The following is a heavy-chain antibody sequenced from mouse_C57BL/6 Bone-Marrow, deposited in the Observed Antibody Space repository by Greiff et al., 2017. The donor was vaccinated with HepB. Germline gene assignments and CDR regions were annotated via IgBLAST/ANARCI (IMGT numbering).Heavy chain of an antibody. Sequence: QVQLKQSGAELARPGASVKLSCKASGYTFTSYGISWVKQSTGQGLEWIGEIYPRSGNTYYNEKFKGKATLTADQSSSTAYMELRSLTSEDSAVYFCAEGDPVAYWGQGTLVTVSA. D-gene: IGHD2-13*01. CDR2: IYPRSGNT. V-gene: IGHV1-81*01. CDR3: AEGDPVAY. J-gene: IGHJ3*01. CDR1: GYTFTSYG.